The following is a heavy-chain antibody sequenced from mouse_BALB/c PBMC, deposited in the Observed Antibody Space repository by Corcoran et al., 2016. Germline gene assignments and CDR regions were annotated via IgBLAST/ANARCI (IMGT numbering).Heavy chain of an antibody. Sequence: QIQLVQSGPELKKPGETVKISCKASLYTFTTYRMNWLKQAPGKGLKWMGWINTYTGEPTYADDFKGRFAFSLETSASTAYLQINNLKNEDMATYFCEIPPTGTLRHGDYWGQGTTLTVS. CDR1: LYTFTTYR. CDR3: EIPPTGTLRHGDY. J-gene: IGHJ2*01. CDR2: INTYTGEP. D-gene: IGHD4-1*02. V-gene: IGHV9-1*02.